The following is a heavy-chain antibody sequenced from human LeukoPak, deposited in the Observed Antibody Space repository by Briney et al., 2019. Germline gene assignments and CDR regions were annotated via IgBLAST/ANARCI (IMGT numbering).Heavy chain of an antibody. Sequence: ASVKVSCEVSGYTLTELSMHCVRQAPGKGVEWRGGFDPEDGETIYAQRFQGRVTMTEDTSTDTAYMELSSLRSEDTAVYYCATQVSANKMYGMDVWGQGTTVTVSS. D-gene: IGHD1/OR15-1a*01. CDR1: GYTLTELS. V-gene: IGHV1-24*01. J-gene: IGHJ6*02. CDR3: ATQVSANKMYGMDV. CDR2: FDPEDGET.